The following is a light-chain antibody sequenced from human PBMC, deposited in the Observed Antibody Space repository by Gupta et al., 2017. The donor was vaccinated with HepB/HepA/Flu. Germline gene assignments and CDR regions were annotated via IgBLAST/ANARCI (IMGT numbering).Light chain of an antibody. CDR1: QSISSY. J-gene: IGKJ2*04. Sequence: DIQMTQSPSSLSASVGDRVTITCRASQSISSYLNWYQQKPGKAPKLLIYAASSLQSGVPSRFSGSGSGTDFTLTISSLQPEDFATYYCQQGYSTPRSFGQGPKLEIK. CDR2: AAS. V-gene: IGKV1-39*01. CDR3: QQGYSTPRS.